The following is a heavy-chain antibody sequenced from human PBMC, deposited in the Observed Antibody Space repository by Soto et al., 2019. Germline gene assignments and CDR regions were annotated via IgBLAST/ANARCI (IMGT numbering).Heavy chain of an antibody. J-gene: IGHJ4*02. CDR1: GYSFTGYY. D-gene: IGHD2-15*01. CDR2: INPNGGGT. CDR3: AREDGGGTSPIVY. V-gene: IGHV1-2*02. Sequence: QVQLVQSGAEVKKPGASVKVSCKASGYSFTGYYIHWVRQAPGQGLEWMGWINPNGGGTNFAQNFQGRLTMTRDTSINTAYLEMRRLRSDDTAVYFCAREDGGGTSPIVYWGQGTPVTVSS.